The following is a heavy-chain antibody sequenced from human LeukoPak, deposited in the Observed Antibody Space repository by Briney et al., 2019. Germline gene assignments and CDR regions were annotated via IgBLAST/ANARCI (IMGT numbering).Heavy chain of an antibody. D-gene: IGHD3-10*01. V-gene: IGHV4-39*02. Sequence: NPSETLSLTCSVSGYSIDSGTYYWAWVRQPPGKGLEWIASISYSGNTYYNPSLQSRVTISVDTSKIHFPLRLTSVTAADTAVYYCARLTSGAFYFDYWGQGVLVTVSS. J-gene: IGHJ4*02. CDR1: GYSIDSGTYY. CDR3: ARLTSGAFYFDY. CDR2: ISYSGNT.